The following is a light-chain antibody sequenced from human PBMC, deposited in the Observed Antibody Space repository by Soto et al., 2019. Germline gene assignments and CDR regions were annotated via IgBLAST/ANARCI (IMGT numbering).Light chain of an antibody. CDR1: QSISNN. V-gene: IGKV3-15*01. CDR2: GAS. J-gene: IGKJ2*02. CDR3: QQYNDWPPST. Sequence: EIVMTQSPATLSVSPGERATLSCRASQSISNNVAWYQQKPAQAPRLLISGASTRATGIPARFRGSGSGTEFTLTISSQQSEDFAVYSCQQYNDWPPSTFGQGTKLEIK.